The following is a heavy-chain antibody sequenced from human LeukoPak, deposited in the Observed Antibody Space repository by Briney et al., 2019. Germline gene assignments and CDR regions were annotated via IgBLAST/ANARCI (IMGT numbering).Heavy chain of an antibody. D-gene: IGHD1-26*01. J-gene: IGHJ4*02. CDR2: ISSSSSTI. V-gene: IGHV3-48*01. Sequence: PGGSLRLSCAASGFTFSSYGMHWVRQAPGKGLEWVSYISSSSSTIYYADSVKGRFTISRDNAKNSLYLQMNSLRAEDTAVYYCARSGSYPGYWGQGTLVTVSS. CDR1: GFTFSSYG. CDR3: ARSGSYPGY.